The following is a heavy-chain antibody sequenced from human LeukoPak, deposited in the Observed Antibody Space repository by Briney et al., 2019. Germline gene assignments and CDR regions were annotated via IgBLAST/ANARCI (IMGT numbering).Heavy chain of an antibody. CDR2: INPNSGAT. V-gene: IGHV1-2*04. Sequence: GASVKVSCTASGYTFTDYYMHWLRQAPGQGLEWMGWINPNSGATNYAQKFQGWVTMTRDTSITTAYMELSRLNSDDTAVYYCARDGGLDYWGQGTLVTVSS. CDR3: ARDGGLDY. J-gene: IGHJ4*02. CDR1: GYTFTDYY.